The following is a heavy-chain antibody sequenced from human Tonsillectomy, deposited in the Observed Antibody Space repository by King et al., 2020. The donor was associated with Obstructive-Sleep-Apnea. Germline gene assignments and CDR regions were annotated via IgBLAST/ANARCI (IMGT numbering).Heavy chain of an antibody. J-gene: IGHJ5*02. Sequence: VQLVESGGGLVKPGGSLRLSCAASGFIFSDYDMNWVRRAPGKGLEWVSSITTISHYIYYAYSVKGRFTISGDNANNLVYLQMSSLRAEDTAMYYCTSALGSRALRDNWFDLWGQGTLVTVSS. D-gene: IGHD3-10*01. CDR1: GFIFSDYD. V-gene: IGHV3-21*01. CDR3: TSALGSRALRDNWFDL. CDR2: ITTISHYI.